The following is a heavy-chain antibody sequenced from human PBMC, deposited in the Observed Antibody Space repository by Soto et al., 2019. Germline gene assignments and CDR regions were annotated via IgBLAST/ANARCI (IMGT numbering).Heavy chain of an antibody. CDR3: ARASRRTNWPYYFES. V-gene: IGHV3-72*01. CDR2: IGNRAKRYIT. J-gene: IGHJ4*02. Sequence: EVQLVESGGDLVQPGGSLRLSCVASGFTFDDHYMDWVRQAPGQGLEWVGRIGNRAKRYITEYGASVKGRFTISRDDSKNSLYLQMNSLQIEDTAVYFCARASRRTNWPYYFESWGQGSHVTVSS. CDR1: GFTFDDHY.